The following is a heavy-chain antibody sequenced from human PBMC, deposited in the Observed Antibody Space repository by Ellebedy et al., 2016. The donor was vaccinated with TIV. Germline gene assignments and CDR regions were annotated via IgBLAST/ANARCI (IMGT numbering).Heavy chain of an antibody. CDR3: ARTLMYCGGDCSYHFDY. V-gene: IGHV2-26*01. Sequence: SGPTLVKPTETLTLTCTVSGFSLSNVIMSVSWIRQPPGKALEWLAHIFSNDEKSYSTSLKSRLTISKDISKSQVVLTMTNMDPVDTATYYCARTLMYCGGDCSYHFDYWGQGTLVTVSS. CDR2: IFSNDEK. J-gene: IGHJ4*02. CDR1: GFSLSNVIMS. D-gene: IGHD2-21*02.